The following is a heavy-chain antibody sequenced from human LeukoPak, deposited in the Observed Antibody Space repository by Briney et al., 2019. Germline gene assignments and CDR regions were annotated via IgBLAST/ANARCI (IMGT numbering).Heavy chain of an antibody. Sequence: GGSLRLSCAASGFTFSSYGMSWVRQAPGKGLEWVSGISGSGGSTYYADSVKGRFTISGDNSKNTLYLQMNSLRAEDSAVYYCARSPGAYPYYFDYWGQGTLVTVSS. CDR1: GFTFSSYG. D-gene: IGHD3-16*01. V-gene: IGHV3-23*01. CDR2: ISGSGGST. CDR3: ARSPGAYPYYFDY. J-gene: IGHJ4*02.